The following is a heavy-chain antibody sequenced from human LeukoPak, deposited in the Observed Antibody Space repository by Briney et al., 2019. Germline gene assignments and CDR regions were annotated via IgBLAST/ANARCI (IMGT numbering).Heavy chain of an antibody. CDR3: ARDFPARYDILTGSF. CDR1: GFTFSSYE. CDR2: IISSGSTI. Sequence: GRSLRLSCAASGFTFSSYEMNWVRHAPGKWLEWVSYIISSGSTIYYADSVKGRFTISRDNGKNSLYLQMNSLRAEDTAVYYCARDFPARYDILTGSFWGQGTLVTVSS. J-gene: IGHJ4*02. V-gene: IGHV3-48*03. D-gene: IGHD3-9*01.